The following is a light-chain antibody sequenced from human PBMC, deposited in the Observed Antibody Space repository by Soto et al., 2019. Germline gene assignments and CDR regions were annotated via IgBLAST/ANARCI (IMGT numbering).Light chain of an antibody. CDR1: QSVNNNY. V-gene: IGKV3-20*01. CDR3: QQYGSSQYT. J-gene: IGKJ2*01. Sequence: EIVLTQSPGTLSLSPGERATLSCRASQSVNNNYLAWYQQKPGQAPMLLIYGASSRATGIPDRFSGSWSGTDFTLTISRLEPEDFAVYYCQQYGSSQYTFGQGTKLEIK. CDR2: GAS.